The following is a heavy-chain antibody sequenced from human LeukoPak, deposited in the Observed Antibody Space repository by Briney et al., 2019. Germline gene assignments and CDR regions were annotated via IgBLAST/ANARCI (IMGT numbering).Heavy chain of an antibody. CDR2: IKEDGSED. CDR3: ARAYS. V-gene: IGHV3-7*03. CDR1: GFTFSTYA. Sequence: PGGSLRLSCAASGFTFSTYAMSWVRQAPGKGLEWVANIKEDGSEDYYMDSVKGRFTISRDNAKNSLFLQMNSLEAEDTAVYYCARAYSWGQGTLVTVSS. J-gene: IGHJ4*02.